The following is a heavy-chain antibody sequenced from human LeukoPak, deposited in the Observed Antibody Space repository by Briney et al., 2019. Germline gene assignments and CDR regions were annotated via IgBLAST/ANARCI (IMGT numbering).Heavy chain of an antibody. CDR3: AKRFGELPYFYY. D-gene: IGHD3-10*01. CDR2: ISGSGGST. V-gene: IGHV3-23*01. J-gene: IGHJ4*02. Sequence: GGSLRLSCAASGFTFSSYAMSWVRQAPGKGLEWVSTISGSGGSTYYADSVKGRFTISRDNSKNTLYLQMNSLRAEDTAVYYCAKRFGELPYFYYWGQGTLVTVSS. CDR1: GFTFSSYA.